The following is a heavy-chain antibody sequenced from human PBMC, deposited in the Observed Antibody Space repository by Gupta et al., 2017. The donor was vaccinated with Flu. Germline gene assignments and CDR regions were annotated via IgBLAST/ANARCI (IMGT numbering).Heavy chain of an antibody. Sequence: EEQLVESGGGLVQPGGSLRLSCAVSGFTFRNYWMDWVRQAPGKGLEWVANIAADDSVKNYADSVKGRFTISRDDAKNSLYLQLNSLRVDDTAVYYCVRNRGWQQFDYWGQGALVTVSS. CDR2: IAADDSVK. V-gene: IGHV3-7*01. J-gene: IGHJ4*02. CDR1: GFTFRNYW. D-gene: IGHD3-10*01. CDR3: VRNRGWQQFDY.